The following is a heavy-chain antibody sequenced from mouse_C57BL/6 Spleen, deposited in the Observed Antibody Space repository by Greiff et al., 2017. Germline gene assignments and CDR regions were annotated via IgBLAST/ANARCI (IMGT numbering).Heavy chain of an antibody. J-gene: IGHJ1*03. CDR3: ARDYYGSSNGYFDV. CDR1: GYAFTNYL. V-gene: IGHV1-54*01. D-gene: IGHD1-1*01. CDR2: INPGRGGT. Sequence: QVQLQQSGAELVRPGTSVKVSCKASGYAFTNYLIEWVKQRPGQGLEWIGVINPGRGGTNYNEKFKGKATLTADKSSSTAFMQISSLTSEDAAFYCCARDYYGSSNGYFDVWGTGTTVTVAS.